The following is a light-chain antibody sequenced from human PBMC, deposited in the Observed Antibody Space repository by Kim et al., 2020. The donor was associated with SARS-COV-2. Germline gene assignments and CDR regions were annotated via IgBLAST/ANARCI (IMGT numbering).Light chain of an antibody. CDR1: QSVSSN. CDR3: QQYYKWPPT. Sequence: VTTGERVTLGWRGSQSVSSNLAWYQKKPGQAPRLLIYGASTRATGIPARFSGSGSGTEFTLTISSLQSEDVTFYYCQQYYKWPPTFGQGTKVDIK. V-gene: IGKV3-15*01. J-gene: IGKJ1*01. CDR2: GAS.